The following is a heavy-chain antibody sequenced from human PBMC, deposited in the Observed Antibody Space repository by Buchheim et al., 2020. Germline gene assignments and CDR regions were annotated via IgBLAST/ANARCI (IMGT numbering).Heavy chain of an antibody. CDR3: AREQGSITSPPYIWFDP. CDR1: GASISSTNW. Sequence: QVHLQESGPRLVKPSGTLSLTCAVSGASISSTNWWSWVRQPPGKGLEWIGEVSHSGTTTYNPSLKSRVTISVDKSKNQFSLRMNPVTAADTAVYYCAREQGSITSPPYIWFDPWSQGTL. D-gene: IGHD1-26*01. CDR2: VSHSGTT. J-gene: IGHJ5*02. V-gene: IGHV4-4*02.